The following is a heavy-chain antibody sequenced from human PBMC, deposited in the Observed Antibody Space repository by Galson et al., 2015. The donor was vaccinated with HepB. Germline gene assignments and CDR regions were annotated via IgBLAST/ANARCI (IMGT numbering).Heavy chain of an antibody. J-gene: IGHJ4*02. CDR3: ARESGGRRSTDY. D-gene: IGHD2-15*01. CDR1: GFTFSSYS. Sequence: SLRLSCAASGFTFSSYSMNWVRQAPGKGLEWVSSISSSSSYIYYADSVKGRFTISRDNAKNSLYLQMNSLRAEDTAVYYCARESGGRRSTDYWGQGTLVTVSS. V-gene: IGHV3-21*01. CDR2: ISSSSSYI.